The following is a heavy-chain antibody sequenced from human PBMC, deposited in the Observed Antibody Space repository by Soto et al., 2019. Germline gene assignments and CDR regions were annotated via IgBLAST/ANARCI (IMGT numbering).Heavy chain of an antibody. D-gene: IGHD6-19*01. Sequence: ASVKVSCKASGYTFTSYDINWVRQATGQGLEWMGWMNPNSGNTGYAQKFQGRVTMTRNTSISTAYMELSSLRSEDTAVYYCARDAGGIAVAPRYFDYWGQGTLVTVSS. V-gene: IGHV1-8*01. J-gene: IGHJ4*02. CDR3: ARDAGGIAVAPRYFDY. CDR1: GYTFTSYD. CDR2: MNPNSGNT.